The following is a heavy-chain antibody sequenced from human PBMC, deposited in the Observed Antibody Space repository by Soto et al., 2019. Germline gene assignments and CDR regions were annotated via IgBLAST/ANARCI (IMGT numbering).Heavy chain of an antibody. CDR2: ISGNGDRT. V-gene: IGHV3-23*01. J-gene: IGHJ4*02. CDR1: GFTFSNYA. Sequence: EVQLLESGGGLVQPGGSLRLSCAASGFTFSNYAMSWLRQPPGKGLEWVSAISGNGDRTYYADSVKGRFTISRDNSKNTLYLQMNSLRAEDSAMYYCVRERSGHSYADSWGQGTLVTVSS. CDR3: VRERSGHSYADS. D-gene: IGHD5-18*01.